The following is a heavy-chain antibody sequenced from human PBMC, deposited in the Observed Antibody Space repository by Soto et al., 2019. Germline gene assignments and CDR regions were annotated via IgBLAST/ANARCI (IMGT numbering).Heavy chain of an antibody. CDR2: IFSNDEK. CDR3: ARIRRSTIFGVVSWFDP. Sequence: QVTLKESGPVLVKPTETLTLTCTVSGFSLSNARMGVSWIRQPPGKALEWLAHIFSNDEKSYSTSLKSRLTISKETSKSQVVFTMTNMEPVDTATYYCARIRRSTIFGVVSWFDPWGQGTLVTVSS. J-gene: IGHJ5*02. CDR1: GFSLSNARMG. D-gene: IGHD3-3*01. V-gene: IGHV2-26*01.